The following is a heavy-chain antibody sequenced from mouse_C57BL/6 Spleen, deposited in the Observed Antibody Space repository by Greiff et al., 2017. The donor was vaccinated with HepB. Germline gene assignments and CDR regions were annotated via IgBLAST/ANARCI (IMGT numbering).Heavy chain of an antibody. D-gene: IGHD2-4*01. J-gene: IGHJ3*01. CDR2: IYPGDGDT. CDR1: GYAFSSSW. CDR3: ARPHFRYYDYSWFAY. V-gene: IGHV1-82*01. Sequence: VQLQQSGPELVKPGASVKISCKASGYAFSSSWMNWVKQRPGKGLEWIGRIYPGDGDTNYNGKFKGKATLTADKSSSTAYMQLSSLTSEDSAVYFCARPHFRYYDYSWFAYWGQGTLVTVSA.